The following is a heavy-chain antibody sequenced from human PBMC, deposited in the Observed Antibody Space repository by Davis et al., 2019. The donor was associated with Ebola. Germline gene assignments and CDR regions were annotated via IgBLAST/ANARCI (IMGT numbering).Heavy chain of an antibody. CDR2: MNPDSGNT. D-gene: IGHD4/OR15-4a*01. CDR3: ARPIEKRCSPGCFDL. J-gene: IGHJ2*01. Sequence: ASVTVSCKASGYIFTSNDINWVRQATGQGLEWMGWMNPDSGNTGYASKFQGRVTMTRNNSITTAYMELSSLTSEDTAVYYCARPIEKRCSPGCFDLWGRGTLVTVSS. CDR1: GYIFTSND. V-gene: IGHV1-8*01.